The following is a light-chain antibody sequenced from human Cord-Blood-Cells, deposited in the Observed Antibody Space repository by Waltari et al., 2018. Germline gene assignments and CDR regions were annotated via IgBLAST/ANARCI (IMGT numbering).Light chain of an antibody. CDR3: SSYTSSSTLV. J-gene: IGLJ2*01. Sequence: QSALTQPAPVSGSPGQSITLSCTGTSSDSGGCNYVSWSQQHPGKAPKLMIYDVSKRPSGVSNRFSGSKSGNTASLTISGLQAEDEADYYCSSYTSSSTLVFGGGTKLTVL. V-gene: IGLV2-14*01. CDR2: DVS. CDR1: SSDSGGCNY.